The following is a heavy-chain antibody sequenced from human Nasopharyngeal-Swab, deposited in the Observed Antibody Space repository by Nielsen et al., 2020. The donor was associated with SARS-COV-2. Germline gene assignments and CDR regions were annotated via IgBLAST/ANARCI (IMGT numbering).Heavy chain of an antibody. Sequence: WIRQPPGKGLEWIGYIYYSGSTYYNPSLESRVTISVDTSKDQFSLKLSSVTAADTAVYYCARGNFHYSDSRVFDYWGQGTLVTVSS. CDR3: ARGNFHYSDSRVFDY. D-gene: IGHD3-22*01. CDR2: IYYSGST. V-gene: IGHV4-31*02. J-gene: IGHJ4*02.